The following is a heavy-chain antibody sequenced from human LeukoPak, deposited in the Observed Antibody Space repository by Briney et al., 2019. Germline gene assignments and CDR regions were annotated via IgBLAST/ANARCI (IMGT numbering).Heavy chain of an antibody. CDR2: IYPGDSDT. CDR3: SRQDTVMALDY. CDR1: GYSFTTYW. J-gene: IGHJ4*02. D-gene: IGHD4-11*01. V-gene: IGHV5-51*01. Sequence: GESLKISCKGSGYSFTTYWIAWVRQMPEKGLEWMGIIYPGDSDTRYSPSFQGQVTISVDKSISTAYLQWSSLKASDTAMYYCSRQDTVMALDYWGQGTLVTVSS.